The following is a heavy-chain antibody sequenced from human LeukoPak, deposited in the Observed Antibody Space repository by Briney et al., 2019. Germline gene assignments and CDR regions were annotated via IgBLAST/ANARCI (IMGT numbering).Heavy chain of an antibody. J-gene: IGHJ4*02. CDR3: ARDRAGSTSDFDY. V-gene: IGHV3-21*01. D-gene: IGHD2-2*01. Sequence: PGGSLRLSCAASGFAFSGYSMNWVRQAPGKGLEWVSSISSSASYIYYADSVKGRFTISRDNAKTSLYLQMNRLRAEDTAVYYCARDRAGSTSDFDYWGQGTLVTVSS. CDR1: GFAFSGYS. CDR2: ISSSASYI.